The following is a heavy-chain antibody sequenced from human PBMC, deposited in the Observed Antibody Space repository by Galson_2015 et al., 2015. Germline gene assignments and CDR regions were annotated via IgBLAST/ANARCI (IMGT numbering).Heavy chain of an antibody. CDR3: ARGGYCSSTSCPCYYYYGMDV. Sequence: SLRLSCAASGFTFSSYGMHWARQAPGKGLEWVAVISYDGSNKYYADSVKGRFTISRDNSKNTLYLQMNSLRAEDTAVYYCARGGYCSSTSCPCYYYYGMDVWGQGTTVTVSS. CDR2: ISYDGSNK. CDR1: GFTFSSYG. J-gene: IGHJ6*02. D-gene: IGHD2-2*01. V-gene: IGHV3-30*03.